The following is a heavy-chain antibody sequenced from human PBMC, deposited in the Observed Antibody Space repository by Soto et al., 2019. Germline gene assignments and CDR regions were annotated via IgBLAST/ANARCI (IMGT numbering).Heavy chain of an antibody. V-gene: IGHV3-30-3*01. D-gene: IGHD3-16*01. Sequence: QVQLVESGGGVVQPGRSLRLSCAASGFTFSSYAMHWVRQAPGKGLEWVAVISYDGSNKYYADSVKGRFTISRDNSKNTLYLQMNSLRAEDTAVYYCARMGDDDFEVGYYYGMDVWGQGTTVTVSS. J-gene: IGHJ6*02. CDR1: GFTFSSYA. CDR2: ISYDGSNK. CDR3: ARMGDDDFEVGYYYGMDV.